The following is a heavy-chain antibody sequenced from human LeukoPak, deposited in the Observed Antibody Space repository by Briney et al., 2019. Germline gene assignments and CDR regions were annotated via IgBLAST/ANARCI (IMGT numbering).Heavy chain of an antibody. CDR2: INHSGST. D-gene: IGHD3-3*01. Sequence: SETLSLTCAVYGGSFSGYYWSWIRQPPGKGLEWIGEINHSGSTNYNPSLKSRVTISVDTSKNQFSLKLSSVTAADTAVYYCARAILEWLLFDWGQGTLVTVSS. CDR3: ARAILEWLLFD. J-gene: IGHJ4*02. CDR1: GGSFSGYY. V-gene: IGHV4-34*01.